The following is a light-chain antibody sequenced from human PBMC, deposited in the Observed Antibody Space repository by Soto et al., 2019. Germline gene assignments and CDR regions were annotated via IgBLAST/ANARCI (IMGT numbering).Light chain of an antibody. CDR3: SSYAGSNNFGYV. CDR1: SSDVGGYNY. V-gene: IGLV2-8*01. CDR2: EVN. J-gene: IGLJ1*01. Sequence: QCVLTQPPSASGSPGQSVTISCTGTSSDVGGYNYVSWYQQHPGKAPKLMIYEVNKRPSGVPDRFSGSKSGNTASLTVSGLQAEDEADYYCSSYAGSNNFGYVFGTGTKVTVL.